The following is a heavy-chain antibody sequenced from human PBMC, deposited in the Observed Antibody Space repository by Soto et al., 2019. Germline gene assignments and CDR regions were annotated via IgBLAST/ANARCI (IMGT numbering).Heavy chain of an antibody. D-gene: IGHD5-18*01. CDR1: GYNFSAYY. CDR2: LNPRNGQT. Sequence: QVQLVQSGAEVKKPGASVKVSCQTSGYNFSAYYFNWVRQAAGQGPEWMGWLNPRNGQTGYVQKFRGRVTMTRDASVATVYLELSRLTSEDTAIYFCARETDTSMVDYWGQGTLVTVSS. J-gene: IGHJ4*02. V-gene: IGHV1-8*01. CDR3: ARETDTSMVDY.